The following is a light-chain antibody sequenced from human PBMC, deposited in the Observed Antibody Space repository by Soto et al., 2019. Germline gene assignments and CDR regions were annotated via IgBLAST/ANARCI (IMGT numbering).Light chain of an antibody. CDR1: SNDVGGYNY. CDR3: SSYTSSSTLV. CDR2: DVS. V-gene: IGLV2-14*01. Sequence: QSALTQPASVSRSPGQSITISCTGTSNDVGGYNYVSRYQQHPGKAPKLMIYDVSNRPSGVSNRFSGSKSGNTASLTISGLQAEDEAHYYCSSYTSSSTLVFGGGTKVTVL. J-gene: IGLJ2*01.